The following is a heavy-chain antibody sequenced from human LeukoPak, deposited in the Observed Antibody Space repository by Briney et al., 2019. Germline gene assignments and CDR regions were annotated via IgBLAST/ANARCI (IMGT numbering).Heavy chain of an antibody. CDR2: MLFDGGKE. J-gene: IGHJ4*02. V-gene: IGHV3-30*18. D-gene: IGHD3-10*01. CDR3: AKGPSYGSGSYYTPQYYFDY. CDR1: GFXFSSYG. Sequence: GRSLRLSCAASGFXFSSYGMHWVRQAPGKGLEWVALMLFDGGKEFYADSVRGRFTISRDNSKNTLFVQMNSLRAEDTAIYYCAKGPSYGSGSYYTPQYYFDYWGQGTLVTVSS.